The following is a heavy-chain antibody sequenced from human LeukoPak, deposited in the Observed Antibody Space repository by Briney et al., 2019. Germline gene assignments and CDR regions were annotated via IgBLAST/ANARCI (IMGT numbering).Heavy chain of an antibody. V-gene: IGHV1-2*02. CDR2: INPNSGGT. CDR1: GYSFTGYY. CDR3: AIDYYDSSGYYDSDTFDL. D-gene: IGHD3-22*01. Sequence: ASVKVSCKASGYSFTGYYLHWVRQAPGQGLEWMGWINPNSGGTNYAQNFQGRVTMTRDTSITTAYMELSRLRSDDTAVYYCAIDYYDSSGYYDSDTFDLRGQGTMVTVSA. J-gene: IGHJ3*01.